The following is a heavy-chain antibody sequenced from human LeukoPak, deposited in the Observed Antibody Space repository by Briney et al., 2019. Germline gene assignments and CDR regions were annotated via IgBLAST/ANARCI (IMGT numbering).Heavy chain of an antibody. Sequence: SETLSLTCTVSGGSISSGDDYWSWIPQPPGKGLEWIGYIYYSGSTYYNPSLKSRVTISVDTSKNQFSLKLSSVTAADTAVYYCARDYVALYGMDVWGQGTTVTVSS. D-gene: IGHD3-16*01. CDR3: ARDYVALYGMDV. J-gene: IGHJ6*02. V-gene: IGHV4-30-4*01. CDR2: IYYSGST. CDR1: GGSISSGDDY.